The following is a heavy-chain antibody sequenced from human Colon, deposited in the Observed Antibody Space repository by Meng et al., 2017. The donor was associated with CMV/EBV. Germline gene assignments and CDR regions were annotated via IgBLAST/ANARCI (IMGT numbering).Heavy chain of an antibody. CDR2: INSDGSST. J-gene: IGHJ4*02. V-gene: IGHV3-74*01. D-gene: IGHD6-13*01. Sequence: CAASGFTFSSNWMHWVRQAPGKGLVRVSRINSDGSSTSYADSVKGRFTISRDNAKNTLYLEMNSLRPEDTAVYYCARAQSRAAALDYWGQGTLVTVSS. CDR3: ARAQSRAAALDY. CDR1: GFTFSSNW.